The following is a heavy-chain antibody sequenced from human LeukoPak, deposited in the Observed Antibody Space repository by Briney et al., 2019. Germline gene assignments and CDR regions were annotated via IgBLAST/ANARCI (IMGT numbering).Heavy chain of an antibody. CDR2: ISAYNGNT. Sequence: AASVKVSCKASANSFTSYGFSWVRQAPGQGLEWMGWISAYNGNTNYGQKFQGRVTMTTDTSTTTAYMEMRSLRSDDTAVYYCARETYYDILTGYVDYYGMDVWGQGTTVTVSS. CDR3: ARETYYDILTGYVDYYGMDV. V-gene: IGHV1-18*01. CDR1: ANSFTSYG. J-gene: IGHJ6*02. D-gene: IGHD3-9*01.